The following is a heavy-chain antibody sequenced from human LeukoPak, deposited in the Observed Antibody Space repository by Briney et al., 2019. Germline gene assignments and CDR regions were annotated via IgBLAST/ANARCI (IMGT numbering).Heavy chain of an antibody. CDR3: ARDVRRDGYNVIDY. D-gene: IGHD5-24*01. V-gene: IGHV3-30-3*01. CDR1: GFTFSSYA. J-gene: IGHJ4*02. Sequence: GGSLRLSCAASGFTFSSYAMHWVRQAPGKGLEWVAVISYDGSNKYYADSVKGRFTISRDNSKNTLYLQMNSLRAEDTAVYYCARDVRRDGYNVIDYWGQGTLVTVSS. CDR2: ISYDGSNK.